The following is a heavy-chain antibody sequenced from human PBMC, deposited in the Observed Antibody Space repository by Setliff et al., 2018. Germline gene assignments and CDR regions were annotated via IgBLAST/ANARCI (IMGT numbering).Heavy chain of an antibody. CDR3: ARSPANGGHDAFDI. J-gene: IGHJ3*02. D-gene: IGHD6-25*01. CDR1: GFTFSTYS. V-gene: IGHV3-21*01. Sequence: PGGSLRLSCAASGFTFSTYSMHWVRQAPGKGLEWVSSISPSSIYIYYADSVKGRFTISRDSAKNSLYLQMNSLGAEDTAVYYCARSPANGGHDAFDIWGQGTMVTVSS. CDR2: ISPSSIYI.